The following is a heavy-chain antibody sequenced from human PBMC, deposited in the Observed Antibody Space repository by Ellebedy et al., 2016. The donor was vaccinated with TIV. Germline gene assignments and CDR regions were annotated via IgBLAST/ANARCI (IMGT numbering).Heavy chain of an antibody. D-gene: IGHD1-26*01. CDR1: GGSITSGSYF. J-gene: IGHJ6*02. CDR3: ARRRGGASYYYYHGLDV. CDR2: LYHSGVT. Sequence: MPGGSLRLSCTVSGGSITSGSYFWGWIRQPPGKGLEWIGSLYHSGVTHYNPSLKRRITISVDTSKNQVSLKVSSVTAAETAVYYCARRRGGASYYYYHGLDVWGRGTTVTVSS. V-gene: IGHV4-39*01.